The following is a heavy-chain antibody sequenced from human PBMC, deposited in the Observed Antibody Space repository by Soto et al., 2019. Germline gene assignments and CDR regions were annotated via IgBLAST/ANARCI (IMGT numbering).Heavy chain of an antibody. CDR1: GGSVSSGSYY. J-gene: IGHJ4*02. CDR2: IYYSGST. Sequence: KPSETLSLTCTVSGGSVSSGSYYWSWIRQPPGKGLEWIGYIYYSGSTNYNPSLKSRVTISVDTSKNQFSLKLSSVTAADTAVYYCARALWYDSSGYYPDYWGQGTLVTSPQ. CDR3: ARALWYDSSGYYPDY. D-gene: IGHD3-22*01. V-gene: IGHV4-61*01.